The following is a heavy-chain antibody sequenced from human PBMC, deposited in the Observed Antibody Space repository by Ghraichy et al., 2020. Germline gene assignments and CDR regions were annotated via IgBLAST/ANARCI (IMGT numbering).Heavy chain of an antibody. Sequence: LSLTCVGSGFSFSGYSMNWVRQSPGKGLEWISYITSSSRTISYADSVKGRFTISRDNAQNSLYLQMNSLRDEDTAVYYCARGSAVVRFYYYDGMDVWGQGTTVTVSS. V-gene: IGHV3-48*02. CDR1: GFSFSGYS. CDR2: ITSSSRTI. J-gene: IGHJ6*02. D-gene: IGHD4-23*01. CDR3: ARGSAVVRFYYYDGMDV.